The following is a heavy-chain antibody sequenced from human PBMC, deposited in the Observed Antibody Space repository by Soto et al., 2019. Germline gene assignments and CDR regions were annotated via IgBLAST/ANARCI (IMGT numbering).Heavy chain of an antibody. CDR2: IWYDGSNK. Sequence: QVQLVESGGGVVQPGRSLRLSCAASGFTFSSYGMHWVRQAPGKGLEWVAVIWYDGSNKYYADSVKGRFTISRDNSKNPLYLQMNSLRAEVKAVYYCARDEESASCTINYYYGMDVWGQGTTVTVS. V-gene: IGHV3-33*01. CDR3: ARDEESASCTINYYYGMDV. CDR1: GFTFSSYG. D-gene: IGHD2-8*01. J-gene: IGHJ6*02.